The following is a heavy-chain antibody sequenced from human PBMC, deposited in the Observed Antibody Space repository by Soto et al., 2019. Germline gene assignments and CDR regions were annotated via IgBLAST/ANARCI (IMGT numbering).Heavy chain of an antibody. CDR2: IKQDGSEK. J-gene: IGHJ4*02. V-gene: IGHV3-7*01. Sequence: EVQLVESGGGLVQPGGSLRLSCAASGFTFSSYWMSWVRQAPGKGLEWVANIKQDGSEKYYVDSVKGRFTISRDNAKNSPYLQMNSLRAEDTAVYYCARLGYCISTSCQPIDYWGQGTLVTVSS. CDR1: GFTFSSYW. D-gene: IGHD2-2*01. CDR3: ARLGYCISTSCQPIDY.